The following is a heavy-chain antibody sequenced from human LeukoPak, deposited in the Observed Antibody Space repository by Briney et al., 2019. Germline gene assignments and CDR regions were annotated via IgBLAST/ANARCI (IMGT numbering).Heavy chain of an antibody. CDR2: INHSGST. CDR3: ARGDDYDSSGYISY. Sequence: SETLSLTCAVYGGSFSGYYWSWIRQPPGKGLEWIGEINHSGSTNYNPSLKSRVTISVDTSKNQFSLKLSSVTAADTAVYYCARGDDYDSSGYISYWGQGTLVTVSS. D-gene: IGHD3-22*01. V-gene: IGHV4-34*01. J-gene: IGHJ4*02. CDR1: GGSFSGYY.